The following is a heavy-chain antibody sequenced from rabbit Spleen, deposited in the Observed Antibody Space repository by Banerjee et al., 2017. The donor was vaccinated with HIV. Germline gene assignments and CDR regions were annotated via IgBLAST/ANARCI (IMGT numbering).Heavy chain of an antibody. Sequence: QLKESGGGLVQPGGSLKLSCKASGFTLSSYYMNWVRQAPGKGLEWIGYIDPVFGITYYATWVNGRFTISSHDAQNTLYLQLSSLTAADTATYFCVRDQAGYAGYGPYYFYLWGQGTLVTVS. V-gene: IGHV1S7*01. CDR3: VRDQAGYAGYGPYYFYL. J-gene: IGHJ4*01. CDR1: GFTLSSYY. D-gene: IGHD7-1*01. CDR2: IDPVFGIT.